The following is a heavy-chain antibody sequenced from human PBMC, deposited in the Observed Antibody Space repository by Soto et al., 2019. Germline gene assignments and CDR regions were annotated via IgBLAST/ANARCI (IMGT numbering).Heavy chain of an antibody. CDR3: AKDGARYGYNWFDP. CDR1: GFTFDDYA. CDR2: ISWNSGSI. Sequence: GGSLRLSCAASGFTFDDYAMHWVRQAPGKGLEWVSGISWNSGSIGYADSVKGRFTISRDNAKNSLYLQMNSLRAEDTALYYCAKDGARYGYNWFDPWGQGTLVTVSS. V-gene: IGHV3-9*01. J-gene: IGHJ5*02. D-gene: IGHD1-1*01.